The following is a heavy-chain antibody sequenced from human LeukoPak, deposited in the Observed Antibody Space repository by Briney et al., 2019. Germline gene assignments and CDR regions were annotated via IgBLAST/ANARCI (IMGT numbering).Heavy chain of an antibody. D-gene: IGHD3-10*01. Sequence: SETLSLTCTVSGGSISSGGYYWIWIRPHPGKGLEWIGYIYYSGSTYYNPSLKSRVTISVDTSKTQFSLKLSSVTAADTAVYYSAREDRGYYGSGSPPHFDYWGQGTLVTVSS. CDR1: GGSISSGGYY. CDR2: IYYSGST. V-gene: IGHV4-31*03. CDR3: AREDRGYYGSGSPPHFDY. J-gene: IGHJ4*02.